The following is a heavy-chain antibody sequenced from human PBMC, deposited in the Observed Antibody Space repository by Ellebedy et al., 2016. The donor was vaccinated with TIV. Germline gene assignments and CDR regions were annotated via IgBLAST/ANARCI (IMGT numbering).Heavy chain of an antibody. V-gene: IGHV3-30*04. CDR2: MSYDGNDE. D-gene: IGHD3-10*01. CDR1: GFTFRNYA. Sequence: GESLKISXVASGFTFRNYAMNWVRQAPGKGLEWVAVMSYDGNDEYYADSVKGRFTISRDNSRNTLYLQMSSLRAEDTAVYYCASLLYYYASGTYYNPDYWGQGTLVTVSS. J-gene: IGHJ4*02. CDR3: ASLLYYYASGTYYNPDY.